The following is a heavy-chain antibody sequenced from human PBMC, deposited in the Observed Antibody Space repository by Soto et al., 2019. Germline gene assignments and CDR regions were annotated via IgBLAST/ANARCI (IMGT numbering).Heavy chain of an antibody. CDR3: AIGPYCYDTSGYYGDY. V-gene: IGHV4-59*01. Sequence: SETLSLTCSVSGGSISSYYWSWIRQPPGKGLEWIGYIYYSGSTNYNPSLKSRVTMSVDTSKNQFSLKLSSVTAADTAVYYCAIGPYCYDTSGYYGDYWGLRALVTVSS. J-gene: IGHJ4*02. D-gene: IGHD3-22*01. CDR1: GGSISSYY. CDR2: IYYSGST.